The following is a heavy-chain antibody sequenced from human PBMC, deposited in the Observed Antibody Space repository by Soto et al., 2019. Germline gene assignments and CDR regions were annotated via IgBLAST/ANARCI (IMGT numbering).Heavy chain of an antibody. D-gene: IGHD3-9*01. J-gene: IGHJ4*02. CDR3: AKDYYYNLTGYYGPDY. V-gene: IGHV3-74*01. Sequence: GGSLRLSCAASGFTFSNYWMHWVRQAPGRGLVWVSRISPDGGVTGCADYVKGRCTVSRDNAKNMLYLQMNSLRLEDTAVFYCAKDYYYNLTGYYGPDYWGQGTLVTVSS. CDR2: ISPDGGVT. CDR1: GFTFSNYW.